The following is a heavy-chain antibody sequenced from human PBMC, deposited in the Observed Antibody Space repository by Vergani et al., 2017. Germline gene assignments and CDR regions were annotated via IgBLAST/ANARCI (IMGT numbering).Heavy chain of an antibody. J-gene: IGHJ4*02. CDR1: GGSISSGSYY. Sequence: QVQLQESGPGLVKPSQTLSLTCTVSGGSISSGSYYWSWIRQPAGKGLEWIGRLYNIGSTNYNPSLKSRVTISVDTSKNQFSLKLSPVTAADTAVYYCARDFKGGLRKHYFDYWGQGTLVTVSS. D-gene: IGHD3-16*01. CDR3: ARDFKGGLRKHYFDY. V-gene: IGHV4-61*02. CDR2: LYNIGST.